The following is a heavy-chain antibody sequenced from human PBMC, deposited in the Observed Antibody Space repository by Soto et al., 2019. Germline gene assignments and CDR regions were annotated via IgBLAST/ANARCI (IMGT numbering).Heavy chain of an antibody. D-gene: IGHD6-13*01. CDR3: AKYPKLHPSAAAPDY. Sequence: GALRLSCAASGFTFSTYWMHWIRQVPGKGLEWVSRINSDASHTYYADSVKGRFTISRDNSKNTLYLQMNSLRAEDTAVYYCAKYPKLHPSAAAPDYWGQGTLVTVSS. J-gene: IGHJ4*02. CDR1: GFTFSTYW. V-gene: IGHV3-74*01. CDR2: INSDASHT.